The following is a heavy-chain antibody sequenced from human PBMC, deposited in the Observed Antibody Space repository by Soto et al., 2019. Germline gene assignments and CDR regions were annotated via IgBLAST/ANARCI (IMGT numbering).Heavy chain of an antibody. CDR3: ARSGRLNWYFDL. J-gene: IGHJ2*01. V-gene: IGHV3-74*01. D-gene: IGHD1-26*01. CDR1: GFTFSSYW. CDR2: INSDGSST. Sequence: EVQLVESGGGLVQPGGSLRLSCAASGFTFSSYWMHWVRQAPGKGLVWVSRINSDGSSTNYADSVKGRFTISRDNAKNTLYLQMNSLRAEDTAVDYCARSGRLNWYFDLWGRGTLVTVSS.